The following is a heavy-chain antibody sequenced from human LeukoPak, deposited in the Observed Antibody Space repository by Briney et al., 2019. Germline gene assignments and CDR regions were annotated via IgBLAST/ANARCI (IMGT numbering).Heavy chain of an antibody. CDR3: ARDGIASALGYFDY. D-gene: IGHD1-14*01. CDR1: GFTFSSYA. V-gene: IGHV3-30-3*01. Sequence: GGSLRLSCAASGFTFSSYAMHWARQAPGKGLEWVAVISYDGSNKYYADSVKGRFTISRDNYKNTLYLQMNSLRAEDTAEYYCARDGIASALGYFDYWGQGTLVTVSS. CDR2: ISYDGSNK. J-gene: IGHJ4*02.